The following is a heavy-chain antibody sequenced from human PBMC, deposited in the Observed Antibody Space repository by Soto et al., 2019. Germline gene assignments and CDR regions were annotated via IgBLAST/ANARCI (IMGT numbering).Heavy chain of an antibody. J-gene: IGHJ4*02. Sequence: PGRSLRLSCAASGFTFSSYAMSWVRQAPGKGLEWGSSISGSGGSTYYADSVKCRFTISRDNSKNTLYLQMSSLTAEDTAVYYCAKDHYPDTAMVSYFDDWGQGTLVTVSS. D-gene: IGHD5-18*01. V-gene: IGHV3-23*01. CDR3: AKDHYPDTAMVSYFDD. CDR1: GFTFSSYA. CDR2: ISGSGGST.